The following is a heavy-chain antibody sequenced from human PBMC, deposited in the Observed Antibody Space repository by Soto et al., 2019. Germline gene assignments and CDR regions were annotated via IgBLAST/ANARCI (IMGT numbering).Heavy chain of an antibody. CDR1: GGSISSSSYY. J-gene: IGHJ2*01. V-gene: IGHV4-39*01. D-gene: IGHD2-2*01. CDR2: IYYSGST. Sequence: SETLSLTCTVSGGSISSSSYYWGWIRQPPGKGLEWIGSIYYSGSTYYNPSLKSRVTISVDTSKNQFSLKLSSVTAADTAVYYCARHGGDIVVVPAAMKGAPGQNWYFDLWGRGTLVTVSS. CDR3: ARHGGDIVVVPAAMKGAPGQNWYFDL.